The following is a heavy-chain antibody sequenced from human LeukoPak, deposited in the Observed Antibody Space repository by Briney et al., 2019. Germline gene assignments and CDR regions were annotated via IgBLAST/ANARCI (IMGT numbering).Heavy chain of an antibody. D-gene: IGHD4-23*01. Sequence: SETLSLTCTVSGDSISSYYWNWIRQPPGKGLEWIGYIYYSGSTNYNPSLRSRVTISVDTSKNQFSLRLSSVTAADTAVYYCGRLYGGNALRGVDYWGQGTLVTVSS. CDR2: IYYSGST. J-gene: IGHJ4*02. CDR1: GDSISSYY. CDR3: GRLYGGNALRGVDY. V-gene: IGHV4-59*01.